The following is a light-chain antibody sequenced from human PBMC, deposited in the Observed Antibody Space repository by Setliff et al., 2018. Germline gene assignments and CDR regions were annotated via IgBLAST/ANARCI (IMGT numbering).Light chain of an antibody. CDR2: RDS. CDR3: AAWGDILKAVV. V-gene: IGLV1-44*01. J-gene: IGLJ3*02. Sequence: QSALTQPPSTSGTPGQRVTISCSGSSSNIGGNTVNWYQQLPGVAPKLLIHRDSQRPSGVPDRFSGSKSGTSASLAISGLLSEDEADYYCAAWGDILKAVVFGGGTK. CDR1: SSNIGGNT.